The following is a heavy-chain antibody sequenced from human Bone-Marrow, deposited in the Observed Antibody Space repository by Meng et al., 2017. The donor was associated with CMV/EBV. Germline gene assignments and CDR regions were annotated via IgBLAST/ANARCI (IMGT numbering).Heavy chain of an antibody. Sequence: SETLSLTCTVSGGSISSSSYYWGWIRQPPGKGLEWIGEINHSGSTNYNPSLKSRVPISVDTSKNQFSLKLSSVTAADTAVYYYARGLRSYFWSGDIDYWGQGTLVTVSS. J-gene: IGHJ4*02. CDR1: GGSISSSSYY. CDR2: INHSGST. CDR3: ARGLRSYFWSGDIDY. D-gene: IGHD3-3*01. V-gene: IGHV4-39*07.